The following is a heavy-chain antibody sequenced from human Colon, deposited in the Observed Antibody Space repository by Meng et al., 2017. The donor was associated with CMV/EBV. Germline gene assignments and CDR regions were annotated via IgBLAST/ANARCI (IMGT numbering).Heavy chain of an antibody. CDR2: ITWNSETI. D-gene: IGHD5-18*01. CDR3: AKGGADLKWLLFDS. CDR1: GFTFDDHA. Sequence: GGSLRLSCAASGFTFDDHAMHWVRQVPGKGPEWVAGITWNSETIAYGDSVKGRFTVSRDNAKTALYLQMNSLRAEDTALYYCAKGGADLKWLLFDSWGQGTLVTVSS. V-gene: IGHV3-9*01. J-gene: IGHJ4*02.